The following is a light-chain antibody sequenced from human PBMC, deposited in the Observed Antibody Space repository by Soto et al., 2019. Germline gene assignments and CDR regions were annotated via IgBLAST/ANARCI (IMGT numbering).Light chain of an antibody. CDR3: QQYDNSPPT. V-gene: IGKV3-20*01. J-gene: IGKJ4*02. Sequence: EMVFTQSPGTLPYTTGERATLSCRATHRDSSSYLAWYQQKPGQAPRLLIYDASSRATGIPARFSGSGSGTDFILTISSLEPEDFAAYYCQQYDNSPPTFGGGTKVDIK. CDR1: HRDSSSY. CDR2: DAS.